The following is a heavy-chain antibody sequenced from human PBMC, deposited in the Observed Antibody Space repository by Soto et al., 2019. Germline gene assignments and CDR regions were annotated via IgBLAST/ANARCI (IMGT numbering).Heavy chain of an antibody. CDR1: GYTFTSYE. V-gene: IGHV1-8*01. J-gene: IGHJ4*02. CDR3: ARGELLWFGELLR. CDR2: MNPNSGDT. Sequence: QVQLVQSGAEVKKPGASVKVSCKASGYTFTSYEINWVRQATGQGLEWMGWMNPNSGDTGYAQRFQGRVTMTRNTSISTAYMELSSLRSEDTAVYYCARGELLWFGELLRWGQGTLVTVSS. D-gene: IGHD3-10*01.